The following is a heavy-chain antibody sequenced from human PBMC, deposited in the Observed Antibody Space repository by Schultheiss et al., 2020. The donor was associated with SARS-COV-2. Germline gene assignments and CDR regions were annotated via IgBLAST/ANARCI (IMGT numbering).Heavy chain of an antibody. CDR1: GGSISSYY. Sequence: SETLSLTCTVSGGSISSYYWSWIRQPPGKGLEWIGYIYYSGSTNYNPSLKSRVIISVDTSKNQFSLKLSSVTAADTAVYYCARDVLRGGMYVWGQGTTVTVSS. CDR2: IYYSGST. CDR3: ARDVLRGGMYV. V-gene: IGHV4-59*12. J-gene: IGHJ6*02.